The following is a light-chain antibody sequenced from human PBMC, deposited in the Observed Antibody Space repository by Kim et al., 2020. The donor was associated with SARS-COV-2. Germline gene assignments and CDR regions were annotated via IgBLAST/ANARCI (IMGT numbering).Light chain of an antibody. J-gene: IGLJ3*02. CDR2: DTT. Sequence: PGETVTLTCGSSTGPVTSSHYPYWFQQRPGQAPRTLISDTTNTHSWTPARFSGSLLRDKAALTLSGAQPEDEADYYCLLSYSGAWVFGGGTRLTVL. V-gene: IGLV7-46*01. CDR1: TGPVTSSHY. CDR3: LLSYSGAWV.